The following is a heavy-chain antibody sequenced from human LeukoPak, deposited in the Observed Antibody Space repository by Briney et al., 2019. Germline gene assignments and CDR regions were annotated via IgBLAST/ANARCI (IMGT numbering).Heavy chain of an antibody. J-gene: IGHJ6*02. D-gene: IGHD2-2*01. V-gene: IGHV4-31*03. Sequence: SQTLSLTCTVSGGSISSGGYYWSWIRQHPGKGLEWIGYIYYSGSTYYNPSLKSRVTISVDTSKNQFSLKLSSVTAADTAVYYCARTAFEGLVFLRFGPNYGMDVWGQGTTVTVSS. CDR3: ARTAFEGLVFLRFGPNYGMDV. CDR2: IYYSGST. CDR1: GGSISSGGYY.